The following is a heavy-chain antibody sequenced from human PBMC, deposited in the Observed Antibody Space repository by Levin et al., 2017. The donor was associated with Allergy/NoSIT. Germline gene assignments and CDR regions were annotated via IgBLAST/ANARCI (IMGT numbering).Heavy chain of an antibody. CDR2: INPSGCST. Sequence: ASVKVSCKASGYTFTSYYMHWVRQAPGQGLEWMGIINPSGCSTSYAQKFQGRVTMPRDTSTSTVYMELSSLRSEDTAVYYFARGRRGLLTTFDYWGEGTLVTVSS. CDR3: ARGRRGLLTTFDY. D-gene: IGHD3-10*01. J-gene: IGHJ4*02. V-gene: IGHV1-46*01. CDR1: GYTFTSYY.